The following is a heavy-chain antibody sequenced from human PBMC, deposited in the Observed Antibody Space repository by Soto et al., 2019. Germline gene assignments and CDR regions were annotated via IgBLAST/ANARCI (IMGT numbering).Heavy chain of an antibody. V-gene: IGHV1-69*13. CDR3: AIIVGATTDYYYYYGMDV. D-gene: IGHD1-26*01. CDR2: IIPIFGTA. Sequence: SVKVSCKASGGTFSSYAISWVRQAPGQGLEWMGGIIPIFGTANYAQKFQGRVTITADESMSTAYMELSSLRSEDTAVYYCAIIVGATTDYYYYYGMDVWGQGTTVTVSS. J-gene: IGHJ6*02. CDR1: GGTFSSYA.